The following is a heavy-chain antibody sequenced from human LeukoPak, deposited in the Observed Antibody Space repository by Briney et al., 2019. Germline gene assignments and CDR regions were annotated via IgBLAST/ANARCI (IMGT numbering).Heavy chain of an antibody. V-gene: IGHV3-21*04. D-gene: IGHD2-2*01. CDR2: ISSSSSYI. Sequence: GGSLRLSCAASGFTFRSYNMNWVRQAPGKRPEWVSSISSSSSYIYYADSAKGRFTISRDNAKNSLYLQMNSLRAEDTAVYYCAKDSRAPATAINWGQGTLVTVSS. CDR3: AKDSRAPATAIN. CDR1: GFTFRSYN. J-gene: IGHJ4*02.